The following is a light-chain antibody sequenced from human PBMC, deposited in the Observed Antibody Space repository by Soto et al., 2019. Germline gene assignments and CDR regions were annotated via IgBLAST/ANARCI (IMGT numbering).Light chain of an antibody. CDR1: QRVSSN. CDR2: GAS. CDR3: QQYNNWPPVT. V-gene: IGKV3-15*01. J-gene: IGKJ4*01. Sequence: EIVMPQSPATLSVSPGERATLSCRASQRVSSNLAWYQQKPGQAPRLLIYGASTRATGIPARFSGSGSGTEFTLTISSLQTEDFAVYYWQQYNNWPPVTLGGGTKVEIK.